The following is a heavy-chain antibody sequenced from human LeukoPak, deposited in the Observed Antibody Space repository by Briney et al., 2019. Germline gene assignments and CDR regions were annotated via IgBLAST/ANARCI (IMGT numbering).Heavy chain of an antibody. J-gene: IGHJ4*02. CDR2: IYTSGST. Sequence: PSQTLSLTCTVSGGSISSGSYYWSWIRQPAGKGLEWIGRIYTSGSTNYNPSLKSRVTMSVDTSKNQFSLKLSSVTAADTAVYYCARSTDYGDYPAFDYWGQGTLVTVSS. V-gene: IGHV4-61*02. CDR3: ARSTDYGDYPAFDY. D-gene: IGHD4-17*01. CDR1: GGSISSGSYY.